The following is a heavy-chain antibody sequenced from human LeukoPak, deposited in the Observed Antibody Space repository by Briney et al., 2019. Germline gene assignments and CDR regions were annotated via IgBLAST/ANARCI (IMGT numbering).Heavy chain of an antibody. J-gene: IGHJ5*02. D-gene: IGHD6-19*01. Sequence: SETLSLTCTVSGGSISSYYWSWIRQPAGKGLEWIGRIYGSGNTNYNPSLKSRVTMSIDTSKNQFSLKLSSVTAADTAVYYCARDRVVSGSPIDPWGQGTLVTVSS. V-gene: IGHV4-4*07. CDR3: ARDRVVSGSPIDP. CDR2: IYGSGNT. CDR1: GGSISSYY.